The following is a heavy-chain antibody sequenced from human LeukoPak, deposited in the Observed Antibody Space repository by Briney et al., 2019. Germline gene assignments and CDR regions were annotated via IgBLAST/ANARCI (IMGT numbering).Heavy chain of an antibody. J-gene: IGHJ4*02. CDR2: INPNSGGT. V-gene: IGHV1-2*02. CDR1: GYTFTGYY. Sequence: ASVKVSCKASGYTFTGYYMHWVRQAAGQGLEWMGWINPNSGGTNYAQKFQGRVTMTRDTSISTVYMELSRLRSDDTAVYYCARDVQLERLLHWGQGTLVTVSS. D-gene: IGHD1-1*01. CDR3: ARDVQLERLLH.